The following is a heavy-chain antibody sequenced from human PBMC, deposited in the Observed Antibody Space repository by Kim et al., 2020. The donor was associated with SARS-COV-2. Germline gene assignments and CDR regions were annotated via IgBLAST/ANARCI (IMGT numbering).Heavy chain of an antibody. J-gene: IGHJ6*03. CDR2: IYHSGST. CDR1: GGSISSGGYS. D-gene: IGHD5-12*01. V-gene: IGHV4-30-2*01. CDR3: ARRSYSGYEFHYYYYMDV. Sequence: SETLSLTCAVSGGSISSGGYSWSWIRQPPGKGLEWIGYIYHSGSTYYNPSLKSRVTISVDRSKNQFSLKLSSVTAADTAVYYCARRSYSGYEFHYYYYMDVWGKGTTVTVSS.